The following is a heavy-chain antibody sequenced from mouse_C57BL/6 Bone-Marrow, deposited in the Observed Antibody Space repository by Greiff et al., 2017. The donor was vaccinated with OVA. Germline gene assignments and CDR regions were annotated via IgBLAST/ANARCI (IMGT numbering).Heavy chain of an antibody. CDR1: GFTFSDYG. J-gene: IGHJ2*01. D-gene: IGHD2-4*01. Sequence: DVMLVESGGGLVQPGGSLKLPCAASGFTFSDYGMAWVRQAPRKGPEWVAFISNLAYSIYYADTVTGRFTISRENAKNTLYLEMSSLRSEDTAMYYCARHYDYDGGDYFDYWGQGTTLTVSS. CDR2: ISNLAYSI. V-gene: IGHV5-15*01. CDR3: ARHYDYDGGDYFDY.